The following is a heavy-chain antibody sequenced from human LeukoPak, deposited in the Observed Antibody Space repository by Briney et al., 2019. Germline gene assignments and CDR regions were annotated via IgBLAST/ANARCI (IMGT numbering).Heavy chain of an antibody. CDR2: MTGRKSYI. Sequence: GGSLRLSCAASGFTFSDYTLNWVRQAPGKGLEWVSSMTGRKSYIFYADSVKGRFTISRDNAENSVYLQMNNLGAEDTAIYYCARDDGGNLNDAFDIWGPGTMVTVS. D-gene: IGHD4-23*01. CDR1: GFTFSDYT. V-gene: IGHV3-21*01. CDR3: ARDDGGNLNDAFDI. J-gene: IGHJ3*02.